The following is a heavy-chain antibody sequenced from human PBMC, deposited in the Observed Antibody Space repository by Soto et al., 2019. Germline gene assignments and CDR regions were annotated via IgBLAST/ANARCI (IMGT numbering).Heavy chain of an antibody. V-gene: IGHV3-7*01. CDR2: INQDGSEK. D-gene: IGHD5-18*01. Sequence: VGSLRLSCAASGFTFSNYWMSWVRQAPGQGLEWVANINQDGSEKYYVDSVKGRFTISRDNAKNSLYLQMNSLRAEDTAVYYCAKGGYSYGYIGLREYYFDYWGQGTLV. CDR3: AKGGYSYGYIGLREYYFDY. J-gene: IGHJ4*02. CDR1: GFTFSNYW.